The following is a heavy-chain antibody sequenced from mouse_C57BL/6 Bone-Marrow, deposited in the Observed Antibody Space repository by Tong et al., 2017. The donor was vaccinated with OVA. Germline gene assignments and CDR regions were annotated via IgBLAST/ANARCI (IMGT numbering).Heavy chain of an antibody. V-gene: IGHV1-87*01. D-gene: IGHD1-1*01. J-gene: IGHJ2*01. CDR3: SEDSAVYDGTRSRLYYGSDY. Sequence: TNYWMQWVKQRPGQGLEWIVSIYPGAVDTRYTQKFKGKGTVNADKSSRTAYMQISSLASEDSAVYDGTRSRLYYGSDYWGQGTT. CDR2: GQGLEWIV.